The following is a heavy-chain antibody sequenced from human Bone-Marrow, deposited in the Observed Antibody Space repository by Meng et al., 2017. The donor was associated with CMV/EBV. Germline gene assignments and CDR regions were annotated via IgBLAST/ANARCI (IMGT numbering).Heavy chain of an antibody. CDR1: GFTFSSYG. CDR3: ASGDALDY. V-gene: IGHV3-30*02. Sequence: GGSLRLSCAASGFTFSSYGMHWVRQAPGKGLEWVAFIRYDGSNKYYADSVKGRFTISRDNAKNSLYLQMNSLRAEDTAVYYCASGDALDYWGQGTLVTVSS. CDR2: IRYDGSNK. D-gene: IGHD2-21*02. J-gene: IGHJ4*02.